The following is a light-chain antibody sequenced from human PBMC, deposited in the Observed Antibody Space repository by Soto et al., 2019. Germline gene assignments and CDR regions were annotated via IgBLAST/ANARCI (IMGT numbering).Light chain of an antibody. CDR3: GTWDSSLSAVV. V-gene: IGLV2-8*01. CDR1: SSDVGGYKY. J-gene: IGLJ2*01. CDR2: EVN. Sequence: QSVLTQPPSASGSPGQSITISCTGSSSDVGGYKYVSWYQQHPGKAPKLIIYEVNKRPSGVPDRFSGSKSGITASLTVSGLQAEDEADYYCGTWDSSLSAVVFGGGTKVTVL.